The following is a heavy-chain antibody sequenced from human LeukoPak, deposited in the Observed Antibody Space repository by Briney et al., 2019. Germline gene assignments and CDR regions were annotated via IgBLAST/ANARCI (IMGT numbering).Heavy chain of an antibody. Sequence: PSETLSLTCSVSGGSIAVNHYYWGWIRQPPGKGLEWIGYIYYSGSTNYNPSLKSRVTISVDTSKNQFSLKLSSVTAADTAVYYCAMSPGRDYYDSGPDYWGQGTLVTVSS. D-gene: IGHD3-22*01. CDR1: GGSIAVNHYY. CDR3: AMSPGRDYYDSGPDY. CDR2: IYYSGST. V-gene: IGHV4-61*05. J-gene: IGHJ4*02.